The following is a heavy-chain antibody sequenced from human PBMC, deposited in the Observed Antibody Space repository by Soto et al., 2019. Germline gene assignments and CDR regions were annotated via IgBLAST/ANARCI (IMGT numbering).Heavy chain of an antibody. Sequence: ASVKVSCKASGYTFTSYYMHWVRQAPGQGLEWMGIINPSGGSTSYAQKFQGRVTMTRDTSTSTVYMELSSLRSEDTAVYYCARGEVLLWFGDLTSNNWFDPWGQGTLVTVSS. V-gene: IGHV1-46*03. J-gene: IGHJ5*02. CDR1: GYTFTSYY. CDR3: ARGEVLLWFGDLTSNNWFDP. D-gene: IGHD3-10*01. CDR2: INPSGGST.